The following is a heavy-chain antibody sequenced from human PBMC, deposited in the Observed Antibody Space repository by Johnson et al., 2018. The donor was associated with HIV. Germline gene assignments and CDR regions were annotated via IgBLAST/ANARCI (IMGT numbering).Heavy chain of an antibody. J-gene: IGHJ3*02. Sequence: VQLVESGGGLVQPGGSLRLSCAASGFTVSSNYMSWVRQAPGKGLEWVSVIYSGGSTYYADSVKGRFTISRDNAKNSLYLQMNRLRADDTAVYYCARGGDDAFDIWGQGTMVTVSS. V-gene: IGHV3-66*01. CDR1: GFTVSSNY. D-gene: IGHD7-27*01. CDR3: ARGGDDAFDI. CDR2: IYSGGST.